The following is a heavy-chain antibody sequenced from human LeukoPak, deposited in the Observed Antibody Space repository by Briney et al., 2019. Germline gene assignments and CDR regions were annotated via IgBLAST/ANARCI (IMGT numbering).Heavy chain of an antibody. D-gene: IGHD3-16*02. CDR2: ISGSGGST. J-gene: IGHJ4*02. CDR3: AKVPDYVWGSYRYALYFDY. CDR1: GFTFSSYA. Sequence: GGSLRLSCAASGFTFSSYAMSWVRQAPGKGLEWVSAISGSGGSTHYADSVKGRFTISRDNSKNTLYLQMNSLRAEDTAVYYCAKVPDYVWGSYRYALYFDYWGQGTLVTVSS. V-gene: IGHV3-23*01.